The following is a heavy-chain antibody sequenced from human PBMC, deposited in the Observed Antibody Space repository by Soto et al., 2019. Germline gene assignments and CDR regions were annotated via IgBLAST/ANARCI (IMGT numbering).Heavy chain of an antibody. D-gene: IGHD4-17*01. CDR2: IIPMFGTV. CDR1: GGTFSSYA. J-gene: IGHJ3*02. V-gene: IGHV1-69*12. CDR3: ARGTTVGNAFDI. Sequence: QVQLVQSGAEVKKPGSSVKVSCKASGGTFSSYAISWVRQARGQGVEWMGGIIPMFGTVNYAQKFQGRVTITADESTSTAYMELSSLRSEDTAVYYCARGTTVGNAFDIWGQGTMVTVSS.